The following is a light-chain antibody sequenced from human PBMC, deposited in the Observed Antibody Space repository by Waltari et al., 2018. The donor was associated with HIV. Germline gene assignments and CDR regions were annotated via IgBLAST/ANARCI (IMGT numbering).Light chain of an antibody. J-gene: IGLJ2*01. Sequence: QSALTQPASVSGSPGQSTTISCTGTSSDVGGYNSVSWYQQHPGKAPKLMIYEVSNRPSGVSNRFSGSKSGNTASLTISGLQAEDEADYYCNSYTSSSTVVFGGGTKLTVL. V-gene: IGLV2-14*01. CDR3: NSYTSSSTVV. CDR2: EVS. CDR1: SSDVGGYNS.